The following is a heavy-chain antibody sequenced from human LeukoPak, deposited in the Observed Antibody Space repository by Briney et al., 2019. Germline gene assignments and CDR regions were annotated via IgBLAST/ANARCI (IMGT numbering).Heavy chain of an antibody. CDR3: ASGGTYSGYDSFDH. Sequence: SETLSLTCTVSGGSIRSSYYYWGWIRQPPGKGLEWIGNLYYSGSTYFHPSLKSRVSISVDTSKNQFSLKLNSVTAADTAVYYCASGGTYSGYDSFDHWGQGTLVTVSS. J-gene: IGHJ4*02. V-gene: IGHV4-39*01. CDR1: GGSIRSSYYY. D-gene: IGHD5-12*01. CDR2: LYYSGST.